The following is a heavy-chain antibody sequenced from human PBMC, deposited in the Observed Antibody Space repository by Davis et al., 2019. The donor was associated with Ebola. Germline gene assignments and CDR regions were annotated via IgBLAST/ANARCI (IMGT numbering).Heavy chain of an antibody. CDR1: GGSISSYY. Sequence: SETLSLTCTVSGGSISSYYWSWIRQPPGKGLEWIGYIYYSGSTNYNPSLKSRVTISVDTSKNQFSLKLSSVTAADTAVYYCARHGVFDWNYVWFDPWGQGTLVTVSS. J-gene: IGHJ5*02. CDR2: IYYSGST. CDR3: ARHGVFDWNYVWFDP. V-gene: IGHV4-59*08. D-gene: IGHD1-7*01.